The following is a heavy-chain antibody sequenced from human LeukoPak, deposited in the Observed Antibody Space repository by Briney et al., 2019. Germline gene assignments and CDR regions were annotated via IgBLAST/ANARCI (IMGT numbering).Heavy chain of an antibody. V-gene: IGHV4-34*01. Sequence: SETLSLTCAVYGGSFNAYSWSWIRQSPGKGLEWIGEINLGGSTNYNPSLKSRVTMTIDTSKKEVSLKLTSVTAADTAVYYCARDYSTSSPGGMFYWGQGTLVTVSS. CDR1: GGSFNAYS. J-gene: IGHJ4*02. CDR3: ARDYSTSSPGGMFY. CDR2: INLGGST. D-gene: IGHD6-6*01.